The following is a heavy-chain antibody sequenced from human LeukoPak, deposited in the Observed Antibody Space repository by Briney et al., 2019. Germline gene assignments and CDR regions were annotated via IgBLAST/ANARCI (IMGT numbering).Heavy chain of an antibody. Sequence: GGSLRLPCAASGFTFSSYGVHWVRQAPGKGLEWVAVIWYDGSNKYYADSVKGRFTISRDNSKNTLYLQMNSLRAEDTAVYYCARGTDIVLMVYTEYYYMDVWGKGTTVTVSS. CDR2: IWYDGSNK. D-gene: IGHD2-8*01. CDR1: GFTFSSYG. V-gene: IGHV3-33*01. CDR3: ARGTDIVLMVYTEYYYMDV. J-gene: IGHJ6*03.